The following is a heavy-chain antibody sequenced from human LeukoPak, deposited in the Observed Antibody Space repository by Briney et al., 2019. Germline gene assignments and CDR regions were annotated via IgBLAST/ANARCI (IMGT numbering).Heavy chain of an antibody. V-gene: IGHV3-7*04. J-gene: IGHJ3*02. CDR2: IKQDGSEK. D-gene: IGHD5/OR15-5a*01. CDR3: ARDLTLGTLVSAFDI. CDR1: GFTFSSYW. Sequence: GGSLRLSCAASGFTFSSYWMSWVRQAPGKGLEWVANIKQDGSEKYYVDSVKGRFTISRDNAKNSLYLRMNSLRAEDTAVYYCARDLTLGTLVSAFDIWGQGTMVTVSS.